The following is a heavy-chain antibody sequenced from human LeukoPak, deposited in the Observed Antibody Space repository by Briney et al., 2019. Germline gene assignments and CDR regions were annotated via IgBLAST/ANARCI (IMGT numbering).Heavy chain of an antibody. V-gene: IGHV4-59*01. D-gene: IGHD3-22*01. CDR3: ASTYDSSGYYWVAFDI. J-gene: IGHJ3*02. Sequence: SETLSLTCTVSGGSIRSYHWSWIRQPPGKGLEWIGYIFYSGGANYNPSLKSRVTISVDTSKNQFSLKLTSVTAADTAVYYCASTYDSSGYYWVAFDIWGQGTMVTVSS. CDR2: IFYSGGA. CDR1: GGSIRSYH.